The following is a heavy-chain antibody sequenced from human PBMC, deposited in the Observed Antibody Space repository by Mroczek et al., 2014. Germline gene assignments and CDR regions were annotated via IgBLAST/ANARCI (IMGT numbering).Heavy chain of an antibody. CDR3: ARTTVVDHIQRGMDKTGYFDY. D-gene: IGHD4-23*01. Sequence: QVQLQQWGAGLLKPSETLSLTCAVYGGSFSGYYWSWIRQPPGKGLEWIGEINHSGSTNYNPSLKSRVTISVDTSKNQFSLKLSSVTAADTAVYYCARTTVVDHIQRGMDKTGYFDYWGQGTLVTVSS. V-gene: IGHV4-34*01. CDR2: INHSGST. CDR1: GGSFSGYY. J-gene: IGHJ4*02.